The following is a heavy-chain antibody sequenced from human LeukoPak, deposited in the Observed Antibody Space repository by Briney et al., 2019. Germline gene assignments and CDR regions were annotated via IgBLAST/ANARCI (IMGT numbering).Heavy chain of an antibody. V-gene: IGHV1-18*04. Sequence: ASVKVSCKASGYTFTGYYMHWVRQAPGQGLEWMGWISAYNGNTNYAQKLQGRVTMTTDTSTSTAYMELRSLRSDDTAVYYCARDTAMAFFDYWGQGTLVTVSS. D-gene: IGHD5-18*01. CDR2: ISAYNGNT. CDR1: GYTFTGYY. J-gene: IGHJ4*02. CDR3: ARDTAMAFFDY.